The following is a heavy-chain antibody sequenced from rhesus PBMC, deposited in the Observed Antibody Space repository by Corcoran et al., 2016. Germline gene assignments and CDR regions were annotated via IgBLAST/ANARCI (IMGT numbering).Heavy chain of an antibody. CDR1: GSSISSGYF. CDR3: ASHSSGRPFDY. V-gene: IGHV4-99*01. D-gene: IGHD2-21*01. CDR2: ISGSSGST. J-gene: IGHJ4*01. Sequence: QVQLQESGPGLVKPSETLSLTCAVSGSSISSGYFWGWLRPPPGKGLEYIGYISGSSGSTYYNPSLKSRVTMSKDTSKNQFSLKLSAVTAADTAVYYCASHSSGRPFDYWGQGVLVTVSS.